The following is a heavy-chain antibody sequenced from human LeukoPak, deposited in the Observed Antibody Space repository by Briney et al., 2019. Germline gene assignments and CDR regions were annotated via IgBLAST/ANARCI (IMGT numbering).Heavy chain of an antibody. CDR1: GYSFTNYW. J-gene: IGHJ4*02. V-gene: IGHV5-51*01. Sequence: GESLKISCKGSGYSFTNYWIGWVRQMPAKGLEWMGSIYPGDSDTRYSPSSQGQVTISADKSIGTAYLQWGSLKASDTAMYYCARRADSSAYYTYWGQGILVTVFS. CDR3: ARRADSSAYYTY. CDR2: IYPGDSDT. D-gene: IGHD3-22*01.